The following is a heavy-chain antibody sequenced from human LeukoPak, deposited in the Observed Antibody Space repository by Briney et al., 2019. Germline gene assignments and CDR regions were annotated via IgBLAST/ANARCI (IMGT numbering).Heavy chain of an antibody. V-gene: IGHV3-7*01. Sequence: PGGSLRLACAASGFTFSNYWMNWVSQAPGKGLEWVANIKQDGSEKYSVDSVKGRFTISRDNAKNSLYLQMNSLRAEDTAVYYCARDFSGYFDCWGQGTLVAVSS. CDR3: ARDFSGYFDC. CDR1: GFTFSNYW. D-gene: IGHD3-3*01. CDR2: IKQDGSEK. J-gene: IGHJ4*02.